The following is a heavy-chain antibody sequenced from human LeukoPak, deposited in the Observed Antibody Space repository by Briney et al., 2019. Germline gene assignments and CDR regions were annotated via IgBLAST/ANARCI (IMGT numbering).Heavy chain of an antibody. CDR3: ATITMVRGVITIFDY. J-gene: IGHJ4*02. CDR2: IYPANSNT. Sequence: GESLKISGTCSGYSFSSYWIGWVRQMPGKVLEWMRIIYPANSNTRYSASFQVPVTISADKSINSAYMQCISPKATATAMYYRATITMVRGVITIFDYWGQGTLVTVS. V-gene: IGHV5-51*01. CDR1: GYSFSSYW. D-gene: IGHD3-10*01.